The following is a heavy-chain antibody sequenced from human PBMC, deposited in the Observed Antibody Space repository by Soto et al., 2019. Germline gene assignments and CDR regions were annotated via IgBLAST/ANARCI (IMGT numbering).Heavy chain of an antibody. Sequence: PGGSLRLSCAASGFTFSSYGMHWVRQAPGKGLEWVAVISYDGSNKYYADSVKGRFTISRDNSKNTLYLQMNSLRAEDTAVYYCAKSNSKDGMDVWGQGTTVTVS. CDR2: ISYDGSNK. V-gene: IGHV3-30*18. CDR1: GFTFSSYG. D-gene: IGHD4-4*01. CDR3: AKSNSKDGMDV. J-gene: IGHJ6*02.